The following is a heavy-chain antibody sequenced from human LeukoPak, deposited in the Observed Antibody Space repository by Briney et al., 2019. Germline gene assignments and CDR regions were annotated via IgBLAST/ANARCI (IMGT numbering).Heavy chain of an antibody. D-gene: IGHD3-3*01. J-gene: IGHJ4*02. CDR3: ARKRVLRFLEWLGSPNAPYYFDY. CDR1: GGSISSSSYY. V-gene: IGHV4-39*07. Sequence: SETLSLTCTVSGGSISSSSYYWGWIRQPPGKGLEWIGSIYYSGSTYYNPSLKSRVTISVDTSKNQFSLKLSSVTAADTAVYYCARKRVLRFLEWLGSPNAPYYFDYWGQGTLVTVSS. CDR2: IYYSGST.